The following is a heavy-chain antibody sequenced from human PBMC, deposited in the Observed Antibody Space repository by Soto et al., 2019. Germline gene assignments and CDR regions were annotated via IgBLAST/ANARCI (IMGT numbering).Heavy chain of an antibody. V-gene: IGHV1-69*13. CDR1: GGTFSSYA. CDR2: IIPIFGTA. CDR3: AYSSSKPYYYYYGMDV. J-gene: IGHJ6*02. Sequence: SVKVSCKASGGTFSSYAISWVRQAPGQGLEWMGGIIPIFGTANYAQKFQGRVTITADESTSTAYMELSSLRSEDTAVYYCAYSSSKPYYYYYGMDVWGQGTTVTVS. D-gene: IGHD6-6*01.